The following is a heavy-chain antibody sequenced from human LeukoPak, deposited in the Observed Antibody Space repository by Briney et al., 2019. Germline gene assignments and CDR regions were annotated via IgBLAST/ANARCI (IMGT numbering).Heavy chain of an antibody. J-gene: IGHJ4*02. Sequence: GASVKVSCKASGGTFRNYAISWVRQAPGQGLEWTGGIIPILGTSNYAQKFQDRLTITADESTSTAYCELRSLPPAKTAVYYCAREVSGTYCDYWGQGSLVTVSS. CDR2: IIPILGTS. V-gene: IGHV1-69*13. D-gene: IGHD1-26*01. CDR1: GGTFRNYA. CDR3: AREVSGTYCDY.